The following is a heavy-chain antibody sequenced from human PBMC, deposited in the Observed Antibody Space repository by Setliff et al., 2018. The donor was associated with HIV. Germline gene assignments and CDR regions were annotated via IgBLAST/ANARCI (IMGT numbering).Heavy chain of an antibody. Sequence: GASVKVSCKASGYTFTSYGISWVRQAPGQGLEWMGWISAYNGNTNYAQKLQGRVTMTTDTSTSTAYMELRSLRSDDTAVYYCARDDGPPLRLLEFDPWGQGTLVTVSS. CDR2: ISAYNGNT. CDR1: GYTFTSYG. J-gene: IGHJ5*02. CDR3: ARDDGPPLRLLEFDP. D-gene: IGHD1-26*01. V-gene: IGHV1-18*01.